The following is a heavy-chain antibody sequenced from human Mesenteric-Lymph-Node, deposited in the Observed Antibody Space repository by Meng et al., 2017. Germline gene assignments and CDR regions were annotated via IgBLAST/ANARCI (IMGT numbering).Heavy chain of an antibody. J-gene: IGHJ4*02. D-gene: IGHD2-8*02. V-gene: IGHV4-34*12. CDR2: IIHGGSP. CDR3: ARRPTGIDY. CDR1: GGSLSGAY. Sequence: VPPQQGGAGLLKPSETLSLTCSVNGGSLSGAYWNWIRQPPGKGLEWIGEIIHGGSPSYNPSLKSRVTISIDTSKNQLSLMLSSVTAADTAVYYCARRPTGIDYWGQGTLVTVSS.